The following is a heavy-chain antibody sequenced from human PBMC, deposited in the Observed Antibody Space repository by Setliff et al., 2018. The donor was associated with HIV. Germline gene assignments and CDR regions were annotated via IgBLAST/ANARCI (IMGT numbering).Heavy chain of an antibody. J-gene: IGHJ6*03. CDR1: RFSFSTSW. V-gene: IGHV3-7*01. CDR2: INQDGNKK. CDR3: ARVREGYESSGFYVYYYYYMDL. D-gene: IGHD6-19*01. Sequence: GGSLRLSCATSRFSFSTSWMTWVRQTPGKGLEWIANINQDGNKKYHAGSARGRFTISRDNAKNSLFLQMNSLRVEDTAVYYCARVREGYESSGFYVYYYYYMDLWGKGTTVTVSS.